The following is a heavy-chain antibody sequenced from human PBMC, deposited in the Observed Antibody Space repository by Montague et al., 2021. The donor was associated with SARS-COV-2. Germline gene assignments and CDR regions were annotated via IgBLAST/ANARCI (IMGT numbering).Heavy chain of an antibody. D-gene: IGHD6-19*01. Sequence: SLRLSCAASGFIFSNYAMTLFRQAPGKGLEWVSTMSGSGVRRDYADSVKGRLTISRDSSKNTLYLQMNSLRVEDTAVYYCAKDTATIRIAVALMDVWGQGTTVIVSS. CDR2: MSGSGVRR. CDR3: AKDTATIRIAVALMDV. V-gene: IGHV3-23*01. CDR1: GFIFSNYA. J-gene: IGHJ6*02.